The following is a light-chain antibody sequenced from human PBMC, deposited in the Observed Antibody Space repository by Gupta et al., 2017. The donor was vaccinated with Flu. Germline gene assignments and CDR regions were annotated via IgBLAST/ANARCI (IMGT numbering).Light chain of an antibody. V-gene: IGLV4-69*01. CDR1: SGHSNYA. Sequence: VKLTCTLSSGHSNYAIAWHQQQPEKGPRYLMKLKSDGSHIKGDGIPDRFSGSSSGAERHLTISSLQSEDEADYYCQTWGTGIWVFGGGTKLTVL. CDR3: QTWGTGIWV. CDR2: LKSDGSH. J-gene: IGLJ3*02.